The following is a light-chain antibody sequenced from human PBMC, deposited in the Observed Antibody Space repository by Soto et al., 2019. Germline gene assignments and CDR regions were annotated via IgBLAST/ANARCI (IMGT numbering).Light chain of an antibody. CDR3: QQLNSYPIT. CDR2: AAS. V-gene: IGKV1D-12*01. J-gene: IGKJ5*01. Sequence: DIQMTQSPSSVSASVGDRVTISCRASQGISTWLAWYQQKPVKAPKLLIYAASTLQSGVPSRFSGSGSGTEFTLTISSLQPEDFATYYCQQLNSYPITFGQGTRLEIK. CDR1: QGISTW.